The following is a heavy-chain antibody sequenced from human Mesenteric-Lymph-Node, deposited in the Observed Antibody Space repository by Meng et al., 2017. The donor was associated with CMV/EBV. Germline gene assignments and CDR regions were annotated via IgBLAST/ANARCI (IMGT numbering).Heavy chain of an antibody. CDR2: IYAGGSRT. CDR3: AKGGYDSWSGEAPASTTRMDV. Sequence: GESLKISCAASGFTFGIHAMTWVRQAPGKGLEWVSDIYAGGSRTYYADSVKGRFIISRDNSKNTLYLQMNSLRAEDTAVYYCAKGGYDSWSGEAPASTTRMDVWGQGTTVTVSS. J-gene: IGHJ6*02. D-gene: IGHD3-3*01. CDR1: GFTFGIHA. V-gene: IGHV3-23*03.